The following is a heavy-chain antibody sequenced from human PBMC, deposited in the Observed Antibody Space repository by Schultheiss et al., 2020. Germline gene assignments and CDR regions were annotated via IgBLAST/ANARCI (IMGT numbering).Heavy chain of an antibody. V-gene: IGHV5-51*01. CDR3: ARPRTVGSSHDAFDI. Sequence: GGSLRLSCKGSGYSFATYWIGWVRQMPGKGLEWMGIIYPGDSDTRYSPSFQGQVTISADKSINTAYLQWSSLKASDTAMYYCARPRTVGSSHDAFDIWGQGTMVTVSS. CDR1: GYSFATYW. CDR2: IYPGDSDT. D-gene: IGHD4-11*01. J-gene: IGHJ3*02.